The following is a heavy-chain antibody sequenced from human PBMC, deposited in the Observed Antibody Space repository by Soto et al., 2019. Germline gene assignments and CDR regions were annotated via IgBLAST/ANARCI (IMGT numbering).Heavy chain of an antibody. V-gene: IGHV4-59*01. CDR3: ARIGGYHGPLDY. Sequence: PSETLSLTCSFSGFSISSYFWSWIRQPPGRGLEWIGYTYHRGSTNYSPSLKSRVAISLDTSENQFSLKVNSVTAADTAVYYCARIGGYHGPLDYWGQGTPVTVSS. CDR1: GFSISSYF. CDR2: TYHRGST. D-gene: IGHD3-16*02. J-gene: IGHJ4*02.